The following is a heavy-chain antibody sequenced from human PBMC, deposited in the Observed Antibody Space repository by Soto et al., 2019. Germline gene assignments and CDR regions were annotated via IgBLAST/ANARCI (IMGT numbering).Heavy chain of an antibody. CDR2: IYYSGST. CDR1: GGSISSSSYY. CDR3: ARPRGANWYDSSEWIVGHDAFDI. V-gene: IGHV4-39*01. J-gene: IGHJ3*02. Sequence: SETLSLTCTVSGGSISSSSYYWGWIRQPPGKWLEWIGSIYYSGSTYYNPSLKSRVTISVDTPKNQFSLKLSSVTAADTAVYYCARPRGANWYDSSEWIVGHDAFDIWGQGTMVTVSS. D-gene: IGHD3-22*01.